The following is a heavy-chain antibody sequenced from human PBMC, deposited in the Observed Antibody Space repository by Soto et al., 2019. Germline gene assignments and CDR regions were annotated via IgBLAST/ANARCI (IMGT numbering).Heavy chain of an antibody. V-gene: IGHV4-34*01. CDR1: GGSFSGYY. D-gene: IGHD3-3*01. Sequence: PSETLSLTCAVYGGSFSGYYWSWIRQPPGKGLEWIGEINHSGSTNYNPSLKSRVTISVDTSKNQFSLKLSSVTAADTAVYYCATALPRYYDFWSGYYTELYYFDYWGQGTLVTVSP. CDR3: ATALPRYYDFWSGYYTELYYFDY. CDR2: INHSGST. J-gene: IGHJ4*02.